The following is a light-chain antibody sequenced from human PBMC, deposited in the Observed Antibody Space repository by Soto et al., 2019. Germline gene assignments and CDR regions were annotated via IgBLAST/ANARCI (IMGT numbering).Light chain of an antibody. CDR3: QQYGSSP. CDR1: QSVSSSY. CDR2: GAS. J-gene: IGKJ3*01. V-gene: IGKV3-20*01. Sequence: EFVLTQSPGTLSLSPGERATLSCRASQSVSSSYLAWYQQKPGQAPRLLIYGASSRATGIPDRFSGSGSGTDFTLTISRLEPEDFAVYYCQQYGSSPFGPGTKVDIK.